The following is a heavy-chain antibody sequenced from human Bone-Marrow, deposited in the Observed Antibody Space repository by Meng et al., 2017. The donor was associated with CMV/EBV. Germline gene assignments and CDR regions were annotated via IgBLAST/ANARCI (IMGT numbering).Heavy chain of an antibody. D-gene: IGHD3-22*01. V-gene: IGHV3-73*01. CDR1: GFTFSGSA. Sequence: GGSLSLSCAASGFTFSGSAMHWVRQASGRGLEWVGRIRSKANSYATAYAASVKGRFTISRDDSKNTAYLQMNSLKTEDTAVYYCTSLSYDSSGYYQLYGMDVWGQGTTVTVSS. J-gene: IGHJ6*02. CDR3: TSLSYDSSGYYQLYGMDV. CDR2: IRSKANSYAT.